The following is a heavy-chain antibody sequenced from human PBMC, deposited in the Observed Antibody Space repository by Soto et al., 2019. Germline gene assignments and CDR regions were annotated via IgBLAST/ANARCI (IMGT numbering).Heavy chain of an antibody. V-gene: IGHV1-69*01. CDR1: GGTFSSYA. CDR2: IIPIFGTA. J-gene: IGHJ4*02. CDR3: ARGSTVTTPFDN. D-gene: IGHD4-17*01. Sequence: QVQLVQSGAEVQMPGSSVKVSCKTSGGTFSSYAISWVRQAPGQGLEWMGGIIPIFGTANYAQKFQGRVTITADESTSTAYMELSSVRSEATAVYYCARGSTVTTPFDNWGQGTLVSVSS.